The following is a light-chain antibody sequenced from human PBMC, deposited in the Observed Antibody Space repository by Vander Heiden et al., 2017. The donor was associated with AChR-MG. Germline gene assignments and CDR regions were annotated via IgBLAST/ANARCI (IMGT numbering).Light chain of an antibody. CDR1: SYNIGKNS. V-gene: IGLV1-44*01. Sequence: QSVLPQPPSASGAPGQRVTISCSGSSYNIGKNSVDWYQQLPGAAPRLLIYSNNERPSGVPDRFSGSKSGTSAALDISGLQSEDEADYYCATWDDSLSGYVFGTGTKATVL. J-gene: IGLJ1*01. CDR2: SNN. CDR3: ATWDDSLSGYV.